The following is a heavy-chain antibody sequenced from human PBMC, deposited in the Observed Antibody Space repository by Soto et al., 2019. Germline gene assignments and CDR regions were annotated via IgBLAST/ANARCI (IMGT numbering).Heavy chain of an antibody. D-gene: IGHD3-10*01. CDR3: AREHAAMVRGVIINWFDP. J-gene: IGHJ5*02. CDR1: GGSISSGDYY. V-gene: IGHV4-30-4*01. Sequence: SETLSLTCTVSGGSISSGDYYWSWIRQPPGKGLEWIGYIYYSGSTYYNPSLKSRVTISVDTSKNQFSLKLSSVTAADTAVYYCAREHAAMVRGVIINWFDPWGQGTLVTVSS. CDR2: IYYSGST.